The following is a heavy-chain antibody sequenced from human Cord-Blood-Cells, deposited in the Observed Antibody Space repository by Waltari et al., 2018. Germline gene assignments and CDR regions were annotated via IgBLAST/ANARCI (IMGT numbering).Heavy chain of an antibody. CDR3: ASASSGESAAFDI. D-gene: IGHD3-10*01. CDR2: SNPNGGGT. J-gene: IGHJ3*02. CDR1: GYTFTGYY. Sequence: QVQLVQSGAEVKKPGASVKVSCKASGYTFTGYYMHWVGQAPGQGLEWMGWSNPNGGGTNYAQKCQCWVTMTRETSISTAYMGLSRLRSDDTAVYYCASASSGESAAFDIWGQGTMVTVSS. V-gene: IGHV1-2*04.